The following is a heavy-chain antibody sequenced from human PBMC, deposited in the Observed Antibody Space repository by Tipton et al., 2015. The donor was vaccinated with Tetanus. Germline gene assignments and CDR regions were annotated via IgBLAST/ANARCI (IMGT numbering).Heavy chain of an antibody. V-gene: IGHV4-39*07. CDR1: GGSISSSSYY. D-gene: IGHD3-22*01. J-gene: IGHJ4*02. CDR2: IYYSGST. CDR3: ARDRGYYYASSGPFDY. Sequence: TLSLTCTVSGGSISSSSYYWGWIRQPPGKGLEWIGSIYYSGSTYYNPSLKSRVTISVDTSKNQFSLKLNSVTAADTAVYYCARDRGYYYASSGPFDYWGQGTLVTVSS.